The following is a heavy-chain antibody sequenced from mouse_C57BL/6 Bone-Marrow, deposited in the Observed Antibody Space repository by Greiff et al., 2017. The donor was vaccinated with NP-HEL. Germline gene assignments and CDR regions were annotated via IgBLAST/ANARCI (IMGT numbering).Heavy chain of an antibody. V-gene: IGHV12-3*01. CDR3: AGDRPYGSSPPYAMDY. D-gene: IGHD1-1*01. CDR1: GFPITSGYY. J-gene: IGHJ4*01. CDR2: ITHSGET. Sequence: VQRVESGPGLVKPSQSLFLTCSITGFPITSGYYWIWIRQSPGKPLEWMGYITHSGETFYNPSLQSPISITRETSKNQFFLQLNSVTTEDTAMYYCAGDRPYGSSPPYAMDYWGQGTSVTVSS.